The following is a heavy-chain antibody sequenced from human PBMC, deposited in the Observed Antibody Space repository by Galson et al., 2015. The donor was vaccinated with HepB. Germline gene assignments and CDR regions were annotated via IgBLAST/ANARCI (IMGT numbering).Heavy chain of an antibody. CDR2: INPSGGST. V-gene: IGHV1-46*01. CDR3: ARVGKRSSGHKYYFDY. J-gene: IGHJ4*02. CDR1: GSTFTSYY. D-gene: IGHD6-19*01. Sequence: SVKVSCKASGSTFTSYYMHWVRQAPGQGLEWMGIINPSGGSTSYAQKFQGRVTMTRDTSTSTVYMELSSLRSEDTAVYYCARVGKRSSGHKYYFDYWGQGTLVTVSS.